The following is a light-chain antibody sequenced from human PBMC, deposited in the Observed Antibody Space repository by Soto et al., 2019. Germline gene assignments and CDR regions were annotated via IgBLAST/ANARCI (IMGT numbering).Light chain of an antibody. J-gene: IGKJ2*01. CDR3: QQYNSYSYT. V-gene: IGKV1-5*03. CDR2: KAS. Sequence: DIQMTQSTSTLSASVGDRVTITCRASQSISSWLAWYQQKPGKAPKLLIYKASSLESGVPSRFSGSESGTEFTLTISSLQPDDFATYYCQQYNSYSYTFGQGTKLEIK. CDR1: QSISSW.